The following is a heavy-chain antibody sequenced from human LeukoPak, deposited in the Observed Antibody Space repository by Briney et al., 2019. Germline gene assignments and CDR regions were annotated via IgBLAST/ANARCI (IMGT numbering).Heavy chain of an antibody. CDR1: GFTFSSYW. V-gene: IGHV3-7*01. Sequence: GGSLRLSCAASGFTFSSYWMSWVRQAPGKGLEWVANTKQDGSEKYYVDSVKGRFTISRDNAKNSLYLQMNSLRAEDTAVYYCARASGSGWYRGGYYNYGMDVWGQGTTVTVSS. D-gene: IGHD6-19*01. CDR2: TKQDGSEK. J-gene: IGHJ6*02. CDR3: ARASGSGWYRGGYYNYGMDV.